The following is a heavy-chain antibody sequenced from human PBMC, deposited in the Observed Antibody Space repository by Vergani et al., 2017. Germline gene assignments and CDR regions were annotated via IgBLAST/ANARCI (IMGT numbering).Heavy chain of an antibody. J-gene: IGHJ6*03. CDR2: MNPNSGNT. Sequence: QVQLVQSGAEVKKPGASVKVSCKASGYTFTSYDINWVRQATGRGLEWMGWMNPNSGNTGYAQKFQGRVTMTRNTSISTAYMELSSLRSEDTAVYYCARGADSSSWYGYYYYYYMDVWGKGTTVTVSS. CDR3: ARGADSSSWYGYYYYYYMDV. CDR1: GYTFTSYD. V-gene: IGHV1-8*01. D-gene: IGHD6-13*01.